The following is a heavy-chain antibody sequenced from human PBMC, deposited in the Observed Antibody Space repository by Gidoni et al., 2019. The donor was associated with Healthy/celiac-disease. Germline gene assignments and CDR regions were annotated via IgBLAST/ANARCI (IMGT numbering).Heavy chain of an antibody. J-gene: IGHJ6*03. Sequence: GGSISSGSYYWSWIRQPAGKGLEWIGRIYTSGSTNYNPSLKSRVTISVDTSKNQFSLKLSSVTAADTAVYYCARGYFDWFLDGLDYYMDVWGKGTTVTVSS. V-gene: IGHV4-61*02. CDR1: GGSISSGSYY. D-gene: IGHD3-9*01. CDR3: ARGYFDWFLDGLDYYMDV. CDR2: IYTSGST.